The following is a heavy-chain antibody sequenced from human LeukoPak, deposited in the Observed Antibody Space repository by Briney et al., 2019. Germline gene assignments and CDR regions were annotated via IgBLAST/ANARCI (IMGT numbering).Heavy chain of an antibody. CDR2: IYYSGNT. CDR3: ARQPARDLTGFPDY. D-gene: IGHD3-9*01. CDR1: GGSISSSSYY. J-gene: IGHJ4*02. V-gene: IGHV4-39*01. Sequence: SETLSLTCTVSGGSISSSSYYWGWIRQPPGKGLEWIGSIYYSGNTYYNPSFKSRVTISVDTSKNQFSLKLSSVSAADTAVYYCARQPARDLTGFPDYWGQGTLVTVSS.